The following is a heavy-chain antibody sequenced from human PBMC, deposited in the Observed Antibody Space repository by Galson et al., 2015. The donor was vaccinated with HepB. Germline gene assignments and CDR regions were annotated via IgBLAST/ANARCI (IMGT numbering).Heavy chain of an antibody. V-gene: IGHV1-58*01. Sequence: SVKVSCKASGFTFTSSAVQWVRQARGQRLEWIGWIVVGSGNTNYAQKFQERVTITRDMSTSTAYMELSSLRSEDTAVYYCAADPTPSIFGVVTIDAFDIWGQGTMVTVSS. J-gene: IGHJ3*02. CDR2: IVVGSGNT. D-gene: IGHD3-3*01. CDR1: GFTFTSSA. CDR3: AADPTPSIFGVVTIDAFDI.